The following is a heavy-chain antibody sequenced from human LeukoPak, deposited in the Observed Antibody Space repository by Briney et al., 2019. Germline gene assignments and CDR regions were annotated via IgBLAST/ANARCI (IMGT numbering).Heavy chain of an antibody. J-gene: IGHJ4*02. Sequence: SETLSLTCTVSGGSISSYYWSWIRQHPGKGLEWIGYIYYSGSTYYNPSLKSRVTISVDTSKNQSSLKLSSVTAADTAVYYCARAPGRQVITSVWGQGTLVTVSS. D-gene: IGHD3-22*01. CDR1: GGSISSYY. CDR2: IYYSGST. V-gene: IGHV4-59*06. CDR3: ARAPGRQVITSV.